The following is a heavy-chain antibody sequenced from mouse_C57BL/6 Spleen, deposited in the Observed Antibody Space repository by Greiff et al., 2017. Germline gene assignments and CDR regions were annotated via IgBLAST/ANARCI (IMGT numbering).Heavy chain of an antibody. D-gene: IGHD2-12*01. V-gene: IGHV3-6*01. CDR1: GYSITSCYY. J-gene: IGHJ2*01. CDR2: ISYDGSN. CDR3: ARGGYSNYFDY. Sequence: DVKLQESGPGLVKPSQSLSLTCSVTGYSITSCYYWNWIRQFPGNKLEWMGYISYDGSNNYNPSLKNRISITRDTSKNQFFLKLNSVTTEDTATYYCARGGYSNYFDYWGQGTTLTVSS.